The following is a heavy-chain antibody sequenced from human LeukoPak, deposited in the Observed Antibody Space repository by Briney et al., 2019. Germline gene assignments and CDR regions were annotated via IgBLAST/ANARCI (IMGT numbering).Heavy chain of an antibody. Sequence: PSETLSLTCTVSGASISSSTDYWGWIRQPPGKGLEWIANIYYSGSTYYNPSLKSRVTISVDTSKNQFSLKLSSVTAADTAVYYCARHRYGFPPLSNWFDPWGQGTLVTVSS. V-gene: IGHV4-39*01. CDR1: GASISSSTDY. J-gene: IGHJ5*02. CDR2: IYYSGST. CDR3: ARHRYGFPPLSNWFDP. D-gene: IGHD4-17*01.